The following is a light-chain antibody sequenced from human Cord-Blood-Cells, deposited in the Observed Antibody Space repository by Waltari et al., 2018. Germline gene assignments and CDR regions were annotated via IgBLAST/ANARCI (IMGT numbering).Light chain of an antibody. CDR1: SSDVGSYNL. CDR3: CSYAGSNVV. CDR2: EGS. Sequence: QSALTQPASVSGSPGQSITISCTGTSSDVGSYNLVSWYQQHPGKAPKLMIYEGSKRPSGVSNRFSGSNSGNTASLTISGLQAEDEADYYCCSYAGSNVVFGGGTKLTVL. V-gene: IGLV2-23*01. J-gene: IGLJ2*01.